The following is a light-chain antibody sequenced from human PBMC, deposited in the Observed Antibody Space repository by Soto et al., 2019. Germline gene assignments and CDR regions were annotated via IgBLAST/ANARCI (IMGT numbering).Light chain of an antibody. V-gene: IGLV1-40*01. J-gene: IGLJ2*01. CDR2: GNS. CDR1: SSNIGAGYD. Sequence: QAVVTQTPSVSGAPGQRVNISCTGSSSNIGAGYDVHWYQQLPGTAPKLLIYGNSNRPSGVPDRFSGSKSGTSASLAITGLHAEDEADYYCQSYDSTLSGVVFGGGTQLTVL. CDR3: QSYDSTLSGVV.